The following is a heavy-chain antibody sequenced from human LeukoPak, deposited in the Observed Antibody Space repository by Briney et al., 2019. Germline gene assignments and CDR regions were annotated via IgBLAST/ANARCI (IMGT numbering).Heavy chain of an antibody. CDR2: IRSKAYGGTA. J-gene: IGHJ4*02. D-gene: IGHD6-13*01. Sequence: PGGSLRLSCTASGFTLGDYAMSWFRQAPGKGLEWVGFIRSKAYGGTAEYAASVKGRFTISRDDSKSIAYLQMNSLKTEDTAVYYCTRSVAAAGNRHFDYWGQGTLVTVSS. CDR1: GFTLGDYA. CDR3: TRSVAAAGNRHFDY. V-gene: IGHV3-49*03.